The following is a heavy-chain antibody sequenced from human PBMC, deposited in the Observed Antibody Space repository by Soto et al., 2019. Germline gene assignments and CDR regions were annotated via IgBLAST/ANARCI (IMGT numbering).Heavy chain of an antibody. D-gene: IGHD6-13*01. CDR3: AKDERGYSSKGPIDY. Sequence: PGGSLRLSCAASGFTFSSYGMHWVRQAPGKGLEWVAVISYDGSNKYYADSVKGRFTISRDNSKNTLYLQMNSLRAEDTAVYYCAKDERGYSSKGPIDYWGQGTLVTVSS. CDR1: GFTFSSYG. J-gene: IGHJ4*02. V-gene: IGHV3-30*18. CDR2: ISYDGSNK.